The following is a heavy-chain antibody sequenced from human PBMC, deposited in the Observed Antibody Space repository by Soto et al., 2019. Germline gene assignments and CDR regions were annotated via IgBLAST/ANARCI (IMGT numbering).Heavy chain of an antibody. Sequence: QVQLVQSGAEVKKSGASVKASCKASGYTFTNYGISWVRQAPGQGLEWMGWVSPYNGNRYYVQKFHGRLTLTTDTSTNTAFMELRSLSPGDTAIYYCARRYGDPSSAAGFDYWGQGTLVTVSS. V-gene: IGHV1-18*01. CDR1: GYTFTNYG. J-gene: IGHJ4*02. D-gene: IGHD2-21*02. CDR3: ARRYGDPSSAAGFDY. CDR2: VSPYNGNR.